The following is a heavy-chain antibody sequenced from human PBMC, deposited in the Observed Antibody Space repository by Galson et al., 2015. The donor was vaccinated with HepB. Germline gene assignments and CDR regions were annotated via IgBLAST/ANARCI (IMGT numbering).Heavy chain of an antibody. V-gene: IGHV3-23*01. CDR2: ITSNGGRT. Sequence: SLRLSCAASGFTFSRYAMTWVRQAPGKGLEWISRITSNGGRTFYTNSVKGRFTISRDNSRNTVVLQLNSMRAEDTAVYYCARGSRGWIWFGEFLFDYWGQGTLVTVSS. CDR1: GFTFSRYA. D-gene: IGHD3-10*01. CDR3: ARGSRGWIWFGEFLFDY. J-gene: IGHJ4*02.